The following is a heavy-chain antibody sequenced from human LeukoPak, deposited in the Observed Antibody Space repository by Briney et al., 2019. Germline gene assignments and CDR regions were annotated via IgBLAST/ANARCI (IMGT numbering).Heavy chain of an antibody. D-gene: IGHD3-9*01. CDR2: IKPDGSYT. CDR1: GFTFINYW. Sequence: GGSLRVSCSASGFTFINYWMHWVRQALGEGLVWVSRIKPDGSYTTYEDSVKGRFTISRDNAKNTLYLQMNSLRAEDTAVYYCARDFDMGGTPGDDFDFWGQGALVTVSS. CDR3: ARDFDMGGTPGDDFDF. V-gene: IGHV3-74*01. J-gene: IGHJ4*02.